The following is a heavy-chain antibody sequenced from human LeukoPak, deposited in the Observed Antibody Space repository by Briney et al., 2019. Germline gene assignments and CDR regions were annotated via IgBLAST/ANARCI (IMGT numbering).Heavy chain of an antibody. Sequence: PGGSLRLSCAATGFTFRNYAMSWARQAPGKGLEWVASINHNGNVNYYVDSVKGRFTISRDNAKNSLYLQMSNLRAEDTAVYFCARGGGLDVWGQGATVTVSS. J-gene: IGHJ6*02. CDR1: GFTFRNYA. CDR3: ARGGGLDV. V-gene: IGHV3-7*03. CDR2: INHNGNVN. D-gene: IGHD3-16*01.